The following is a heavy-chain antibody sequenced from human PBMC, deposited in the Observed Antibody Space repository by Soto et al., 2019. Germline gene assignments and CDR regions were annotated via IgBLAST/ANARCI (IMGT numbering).Heavy chain of an antibody. V-gene: IGHV4-4*02. CDR3: ASSGGGEDY. D-gene: IGHD3-16*01. Sequence: QVQLQESGPGLVKPSGTLSLSCAVSGGSISSSHWWTWVRQPPGKGLEWIGEIYHSGSTNYNPSLKSGVTISVDTSRNQFSRNLSSVTAADTAVYYCASSGGGEDYWGQGILVTVSS. J-gene: IGHJ4*02. CDR2: IYHSGST. CDR1: GGSISSSHW.